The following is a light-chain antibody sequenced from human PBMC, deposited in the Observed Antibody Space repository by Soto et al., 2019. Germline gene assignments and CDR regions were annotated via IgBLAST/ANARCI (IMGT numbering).Light chain of an antibody. J-gene: IGLJ1*01. CDR3: ASYTSSATYV. V-gene: IGLV2-14*01. Sequence: QSVLTQPASVSGSPGQSITISCTGTSSDVGGYNYVSWYQQHPGKAPKLMIYDVTNRPSGVSSRFSGSKSGNTASLTISGLQAEDEADYYGASYTSSATYVIGTGTKVTVL. CDR2: DVT. CDR1: SSDVGGYNY.